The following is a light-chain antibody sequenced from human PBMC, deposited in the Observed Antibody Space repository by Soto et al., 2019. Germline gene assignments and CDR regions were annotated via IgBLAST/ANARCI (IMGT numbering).Light chain of an antibody. J-gene: IGKJ1*01. CDR2: GAY. CDR3: QQYGTSRWT. V-gene: IGKV3-20*01. Sequence: EIVLTQSPGTLSLSPGERATLSCRASQSVSSSFLAWYQLKPGQAPSLLIYGAYSSATGVPDMFIGSGSGTDFTLTISRVELEDVALYFWQQYGTSRWTFGQGTKVEIK. CDR1: QSVSSSF.